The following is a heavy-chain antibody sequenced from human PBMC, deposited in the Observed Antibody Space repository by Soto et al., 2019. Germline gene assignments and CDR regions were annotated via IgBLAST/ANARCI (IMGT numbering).Heavy chain of an antibody. CDR3: ARDTRGVVGASTRAFDI. CDR2: IWFDESDE. Sequence: QVQLVESGGGVVQPGRSLRLSCAASGFIFNNYGMHWVRQAPGKGLEWVAVIWFDESDEDYADSVKGRFTISRDTSKNRLYLQMNSLRAEDTAVYYCARDTRGVVGASTRAFDIWGQGTMVTVSS. D-gene: IGHD1-26*01. V-gene: IGHV3-33*01. CDR1: GFIFNNYG. J-gene: IGHJ3*02.